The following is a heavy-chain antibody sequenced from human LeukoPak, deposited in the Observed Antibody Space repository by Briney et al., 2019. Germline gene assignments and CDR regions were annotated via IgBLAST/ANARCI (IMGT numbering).Heavy chain of an antibody. CDR2: ISGSGGST. D-gene: IGHD3-9*01. J-gene: IGHJ4*02. Sequence: PGGSLRLSCAASGFTFSSYAMSWVRQAPGKGLEWVSAISGSGGSTYYADSVKGRFAISRDNSKNTLYLQMNSLRAEDTAVYYCENGIRYFDWFQGNYFDYWGQGTLVTVSS. CDR3: ENGIRYFDWFQGNYFDY. V-gene: IGHV3-23*01. CDR1: GFTFSSYA.